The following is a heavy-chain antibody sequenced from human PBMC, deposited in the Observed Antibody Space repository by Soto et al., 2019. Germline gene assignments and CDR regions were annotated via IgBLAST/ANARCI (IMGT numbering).Heavy chain of an antibody. CDR2: VYYDGSNQ. J-gene: IGHJ4*02. CDR3: ARDLSDY. Sequence: QVQLVESGGGVVQPGTSLRLSCAASGFTFKNYGMHWVRQAPGKGLEWVAIVYYDGSNQYYADSVKGRFTISRDNSKTTLYLQMNSLRVDDTAMYYCARDLSDYWGQGTLVTVSA. CDR1: GFTFKNYG. V-gene: IGHV3-33*01.